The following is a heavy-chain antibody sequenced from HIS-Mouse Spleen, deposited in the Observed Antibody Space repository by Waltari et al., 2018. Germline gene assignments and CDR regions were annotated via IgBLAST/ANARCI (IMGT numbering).Heavy chain of an antibody. CDR2: IYYSGST. Sequence: QLQLQESGPGLVKPSETLSLTCTVSGGSIRSSSYYWGWIRQPPGKGLEWIGSIYYSGSTYYNPSLKSRVTISVDTSKNQFSLKLSSVTAADTAVYYCARESKWLRRFDYWGQGTLVTVSS. D-gene: IGHD5-12*01. CDR1: GGSIRSSSYY. J-gene: IGHJ4*02. V-gene: IGHV4-39*07. CDR3: ARESKWLRRFDY.